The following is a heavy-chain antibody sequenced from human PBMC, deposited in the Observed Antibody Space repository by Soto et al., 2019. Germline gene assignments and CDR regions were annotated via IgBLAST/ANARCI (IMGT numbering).Heavy chain of an antibody. D-gene: IGHD6-13*01. CDR2: INPSGGST. CDR3: AKGGLAAAGNYYYGMDV. V-gene: IGHV1-46*01. J-gene: IGHJ6*02. Sequence: QVQLVQSGAEVKKPGASVKVSCKASGYTFTSYYMHWVRQAPGQGLEWMGIINPSGGSTSYAQKFQGRVTMPRDTSTSTVYMELSSLRSEDTAVYYCAKGGLAAAGNYYYGMDVWGQGTMVTVSS. CDR1: GYTFTSYY.